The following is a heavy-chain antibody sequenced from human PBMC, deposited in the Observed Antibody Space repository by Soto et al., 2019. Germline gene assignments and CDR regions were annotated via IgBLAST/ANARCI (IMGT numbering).Heavy chain of an antibody. CDR1: GGTFSNYP. D-gene: IGHD5-12*01. J-gene: IGHJ2*01. V-gene: IGHV1-69*12. Sequence: QVQLVQSGAEVKKPGSSVKVSCKASGGTFSNYPISWVRQAPGQGLEWMGGIIPIFGTVNYAQKFQGRVTLPADVSTSTAYMELSSLRSEDTAVYYCARGNHRWLQLWYFDLWGGGTLVTVSS. CDR2: IIPIFGTV. CDR3: ARGNHRWLQLWYFDL.